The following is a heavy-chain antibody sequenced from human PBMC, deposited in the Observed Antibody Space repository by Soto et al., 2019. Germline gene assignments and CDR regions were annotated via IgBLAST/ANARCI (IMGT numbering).Heavy chain of an antibody. CDR2: PHDGGNT. D-gene: IGHD4-4*01. CDR3: ARSTVRHAFDI. Sequence: SETLTLTCTDSGGSNSSHYWNWIRQSPGKGLEWIGHPHDGGNTNYRPSLRSRVSISLGTSKREFSLRVTSVTAADTAVYCCARSTVRHAFDIWGQGTVVTVSS. V-gene: IGHV4-59*11. CDR1: GGSNSSHY. J-gene: IGHJ3*02.